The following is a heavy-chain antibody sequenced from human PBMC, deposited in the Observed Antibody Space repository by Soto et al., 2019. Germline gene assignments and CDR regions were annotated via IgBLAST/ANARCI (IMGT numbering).Heavy chain of an antibody. CDR1: GFTFARST. CDR2: ISNDGNRK. J-gene: IGHJ3*01. V-gene: IGHV3-30-3*01. CDR3: VRGARLLFSSFDV. D-gene: IGHD5-18*01. Sequence: LRLSCAASGFTFARSTLHWVRQAPGKGLEWVAIISNDGNRKYYADSVKGRFNISRDNSKSIVFLQMNNLRPDDSAIYYCVRGARLLFSSFDVWGQGTVVTVSS.